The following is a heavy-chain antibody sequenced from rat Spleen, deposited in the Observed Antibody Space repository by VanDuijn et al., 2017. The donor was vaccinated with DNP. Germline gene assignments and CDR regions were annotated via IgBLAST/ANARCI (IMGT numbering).Heavy chain of an antibody. CDR2: ISPSGGGTT. CDR3: ARHDYDGPNDYYGMDA. Sequence: EVQLVESGGGLVQPGRSLKVSCAASGFTFSNSGMHWIRQAPRKGLEWVTSISPSGGGTTYYRDSVRGRFTISRDNAKSSLYLQMDSLRSEDTATYYCARHDYDGPNDYYGMDAWGRGTSVTVSS. D-gene: IGHD1-12*02. V-gene: IGHV5-19*01. J-gene: IGHJ4*01. CDR1: GFTFSNSG.